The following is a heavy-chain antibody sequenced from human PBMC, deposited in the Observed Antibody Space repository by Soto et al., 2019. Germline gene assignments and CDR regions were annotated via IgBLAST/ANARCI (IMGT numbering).Heavy chain of an antibody. CDR1: GGTFSSYT. CDR3: ASITSSTSHIYYYYYMDV. D-gene: IGHD2-2*01. Sequence: SVKVSCKASGGTFSSYTISWVRQAPGQGLEWMGRIIPILGIANYAQKFQGRVTITADKSTSTAYMELSSLRSEDTAVYYCASITSSTSHIYYYYYMDVWGKGTTVTVSS. J-gene: IGHJ6*03. CDR2: IIPILGIA. V-gene: IGHV1-69*02.